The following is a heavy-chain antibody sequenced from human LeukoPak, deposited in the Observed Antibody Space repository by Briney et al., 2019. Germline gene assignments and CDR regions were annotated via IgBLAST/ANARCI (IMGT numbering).Heavy chain of an antibody. CDR2: MNPNSGNT. CDR3: ARGRDSSSWYASLNWFDP. V-gene: IGHV1-8*01. Sequence: GASVKVSCKASGYTFTSYDINWVRQATGQGLEWMGWMNPNSGNTGYAQKFQGRVTMTRNTSISTAYMELSSLGSEDTAVYYCARGRDSSSWYASLNWFDPWGQGTLVTVSS. CDR1: GYTFTSYD. J-gene: IGHJ5*02. D-gene: IGHD6-13*01.